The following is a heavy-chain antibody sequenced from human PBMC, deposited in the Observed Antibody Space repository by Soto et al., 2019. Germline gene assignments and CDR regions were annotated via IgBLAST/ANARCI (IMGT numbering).Heavy chain of an antibody. CDR3: ARGVTYSGSYFEPVDY. Sequence: ETLSLTCTVSGSSINSSGYYWGWVRQAPGKGLEWVSSISPSTSYIYYSDSVMGRFTISRDNAKNSLYLQMNSLTAEDTAVYYCARGVTYSGSYFEPVDYWGQGPLVTVSS. V-gene: IGHV3-21*01. J-gene: IGHJ4*02. D-gene: IGHD1-26*01. CDR1: GSSINSSGYY. CDR2: ISPSTSYI.